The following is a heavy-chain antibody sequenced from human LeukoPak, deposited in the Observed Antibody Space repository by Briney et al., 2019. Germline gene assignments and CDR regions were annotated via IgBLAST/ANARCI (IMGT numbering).Heavy chain of an antibody. D-gene: IGHD2-2*01. CDR3: ARDAVPAAMAGANWFDP. CDR2: IYHSGST. Sequence: PSETLSLTCTVSGGSISSYYWSWIRQPPGKGLEWMGYIYHSGSTNYNPSLKSRVTISVDTSKNQFSLKLSSVTAADTAVYYCARDAVPAAMAGANWFDPWGQGTLVTVSS. J-gene: IGHJ5*02. CDR1: GGSISSYY. V-gene: IGHV4-59*01.